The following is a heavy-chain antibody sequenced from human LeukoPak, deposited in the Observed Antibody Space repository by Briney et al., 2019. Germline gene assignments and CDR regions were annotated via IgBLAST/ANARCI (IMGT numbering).Heavy chain of an antibody. CDR1: GFTVSSSF. Sequence: GGSLRLSCAASGFTVSSSFMTWVRQAPGKGLEWVSVIYTGGSTYYADSVKGRFTISRDNSKNTLYLQMNSLRAEDTAVYYCARVLSTVRDPRYYYYMDVWGKGTTVTVSS. V-gene: IGHV3-53*05. D-gene: IGHD4-11*01. CDR2: IYTGGST. CDR3: ARVLSTVRDPRYYYYMDV. J-gene: IGHJ6*03.